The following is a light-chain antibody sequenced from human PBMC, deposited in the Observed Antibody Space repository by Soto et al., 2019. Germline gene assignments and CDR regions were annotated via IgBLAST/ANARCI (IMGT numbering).Light chain of an antibody. Sequence: QSALTQPASVSGSPGQSITISCTGTSSDIGAYNYVSWYQKHPGKAPKVIIFEVSNRPSGVSNRFSGSKSGNTASLTISGLQPEDEADYHCSSYTGGNTYWIFGGGTKLTVL. CDR1: SSDIGAYNY. V-gene: IGLV2-14*01. CDR2: EVS. J-gene: IGLJ3*02. CDR3: SSYTGGNTYWI.